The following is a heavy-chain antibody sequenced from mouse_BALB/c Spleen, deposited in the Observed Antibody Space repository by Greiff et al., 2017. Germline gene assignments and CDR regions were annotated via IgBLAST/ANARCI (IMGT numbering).Heavy chain of an antibody. CDR2: ISRGSSTT. V-gene: IGHV5-17*02. CDR3: ARSDANAMDY. J-gene: IGHJ4*01. Sequence: EVQRVESGGGLVQPGGSRKLSCAASGFTFSSFGMHWVRQAPEKGLEWVAYISRGSSTTYYADKVKGRFTISRDNPNNTLFLQMTSLRSEDTAMYYCARSDANAMDYWGQGTSVTVSS. CDR1: GFTFSSFG.